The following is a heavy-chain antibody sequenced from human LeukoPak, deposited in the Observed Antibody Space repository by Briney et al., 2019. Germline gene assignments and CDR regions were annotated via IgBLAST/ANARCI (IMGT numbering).Heavy chain of an antibody. CDR3: AELGITMIGGV. V-gene: IGHV3-23*01. Sequence: GGSLRLSCAASGFTFSSSAMSWVRQAPGKELEWVSGISGSGGSTYYADSVKGRFTISRDNAKNSLYLQMNSLRAEDTAVYYCAELGITMIGGVWGKGTTVTISS. CDR1: GFTFSSSA. CDR2: ISGSGGST. D-gene: IGHD3-10*02. J-gene: IGHJ6*04.